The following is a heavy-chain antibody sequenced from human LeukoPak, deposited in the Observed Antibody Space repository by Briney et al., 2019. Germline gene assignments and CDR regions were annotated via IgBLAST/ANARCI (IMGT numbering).Heavy chain of an antibody. J-gene: IGHJ5*02. V-gene: IGHV1-2*02. Sequence: SVKVSFKASGYTFSGYYMHWVRQAPGQGLEWMGWINPNSGGTNYAQKFQGRVTMTRDTSISTAYMELSRLRSDDTAVYYCARALVGATNWFDPWGQGTLVTVSS. D-gene: IGHD1-26*01. CDR2: INPNSGGT. CDR1: GYTFSGYY. CDR3: ARALVGATNWFDP.